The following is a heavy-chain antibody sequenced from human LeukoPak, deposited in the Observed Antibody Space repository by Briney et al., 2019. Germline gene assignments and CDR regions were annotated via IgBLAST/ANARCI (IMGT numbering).Heavy chain of an antibody. CDR1: GYTFTTYV. Sequence: GASVKVSCKASGYTFTTYVINWVRQAPGQGLEWMGWISAYNGNTNYAQNLQGRATLTTDTSASTPYMEQRSLRSDDTAVYYCARDLIAARPGWFDPWGQGTLVIVSS. CDR2: ISAYNGNT. V-gene: IGHV1-18*01. D-gene: IGHD6-6*01. CDR3: ARDLIAARPGWFDP. J-gene: IGHJ5*02.